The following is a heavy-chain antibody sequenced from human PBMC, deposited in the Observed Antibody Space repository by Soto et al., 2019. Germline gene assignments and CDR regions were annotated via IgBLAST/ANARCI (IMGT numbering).Heavy chain of an antibody. CDR2: ISAYNGNT. CDR3: ARDSRITIFGVALVDAFDI. V-gene: IGHV1-18*01. CDR1: GYTFTIYG. J-gene: IGHJ3*02. Sequence: GASVKVSCKASGYTFTIYGIIWVRQAPGQGLEWMGWISAYNGNTNYAQKLQGRVTMTTDTSTSTAYMELRSLRSDDTAVYYCARDSRITIFGVALVDAFDIWGQGTMVTVSS. D-gene: IGHD3-3*01.